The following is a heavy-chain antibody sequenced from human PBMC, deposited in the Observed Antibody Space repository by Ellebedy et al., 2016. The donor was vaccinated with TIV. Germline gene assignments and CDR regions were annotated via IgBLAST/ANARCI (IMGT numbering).Heavy chain of an antibody. V-gene: IGHV1-2*02. CDR1: GYTFTDYY. CDR2: IRPNSGGR. J-gene: IGHJ3*01. CDR3: ARTGRYSGSTDASDV. D-gene: IGHD3-10*01. Sequence: ASVKVSCXASGYTFTDYYMHWVRQAPGQGLESMGWIRPNSGGRQYAQRFQGRITMTRDTSINTAYMELSRLITDDTAVYYCARTGRYSGSTDASDVWGQGTMVTVSS.